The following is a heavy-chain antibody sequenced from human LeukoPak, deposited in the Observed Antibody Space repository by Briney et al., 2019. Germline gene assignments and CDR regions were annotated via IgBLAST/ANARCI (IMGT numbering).Heavy chain of an antibody. V-gene: IGHV1-69*04. CDR2: IIPILGIT. J-gene: IGHJ4*02. CDR1: GCTFSGYA. CDR3: ARDRVAVAAEGHDC. D-gene: IGHD6-19*01. Sequence: SVKVSCKSSGCTFSGYAISWVRQAPGQGLEWMGRIIPILGITTYAQRFQGRVTITADKSTSTAYMALSSLRSEDTAVYYCARDRVAVAAEGHDCWGQGTLVTVSS.